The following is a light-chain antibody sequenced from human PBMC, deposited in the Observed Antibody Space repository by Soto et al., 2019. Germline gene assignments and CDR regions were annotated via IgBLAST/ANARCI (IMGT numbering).Light chain of an antibody. J-gene: IGKJ1*01. CDR1: ETISLC. V-gene: IGKV1-5*03. Sequence: DIQLTQSPATLSASVGDRVTITCRASETISLCLAWYQQKPGKAPKLLMYKASTLESGVPSRFSGSGSGTDFTLSISGLQPDDFATYYCQQYGTDAWTFGQGTK. CDR2: KAS. CDR3: QQYGTDAWT.